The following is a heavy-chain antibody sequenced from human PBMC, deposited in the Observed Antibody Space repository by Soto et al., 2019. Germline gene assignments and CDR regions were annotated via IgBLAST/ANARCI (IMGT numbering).Heavy chain of an antibody. V-gene: IGHV1-2*02. CDR3: AGAVGRQPDSSSKRY. CDR2: INPNSGGT. D-gene: IGHD6-6*01. CDR1: GYTFTGYY. J-gene: IGHJ4*02. Sequence: ASVKVSCKASGYTFTGYYMHWVGRAPGQGLEWMGWINPNSGGTNYAQKFQGRVTMTRDTSISTAYMELSRLRSDDTAVYYCAGAVGRQPDSSSKRYWGQGTLGTVSS.